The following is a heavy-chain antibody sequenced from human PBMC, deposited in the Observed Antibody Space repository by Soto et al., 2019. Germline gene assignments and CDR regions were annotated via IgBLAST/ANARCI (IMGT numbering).Heavy chain of an antibody. CDR2: ISWNSGSI. Sequence: GGSLRLSCAASGFTFDDYAMHWVRQAPGKGLEWVSGISWNSGSIGYADSVKGRFTISRDNAKNSLYLQMNSLRAEDTALYYCAKAMAGYYFDYWGQGTLVTVSS. CDR1: GFTFDDYA. V-gene: IGHV3-9*01. J-gene: IGHJ4*02. CDR3: AKAMAGYYFDY.